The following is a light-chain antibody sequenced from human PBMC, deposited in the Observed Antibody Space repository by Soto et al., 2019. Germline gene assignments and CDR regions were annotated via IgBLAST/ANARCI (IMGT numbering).Light chain of an antibody. Sequence: QSALTQPASVSGSPGQSITLSCTGTSGDVGGYNYVSWYQLDPGKAPKLIIYEVNNRPSGVSNRFSGSKSGNTASLTISGLQAEDEADYYCTSYTSSGPWVFGGGTKLTVL. CDR3: TSYTSSGPWV. V-gene: IGLV2-14*01. J-gene: IGLJ3*02. CDR1: SGDVGGYNY. CDR2: EVN.